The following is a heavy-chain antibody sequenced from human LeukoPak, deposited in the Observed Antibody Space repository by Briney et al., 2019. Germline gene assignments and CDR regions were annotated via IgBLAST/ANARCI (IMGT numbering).Heavy chain of an antibody. CDR3: ARSGSTDFDY. CDR1: GGSVSSGGYS. CDR2: IYHSGRA. D-gene: IGHD5-12*01. Sequence: SETLSLTCAVSGGSVSSGGYSWSWIRQPPGNGLEWIGYIYHSGRASYNPSLKSRVTISLDRSRNHVSLNLTSVTAADTAVYYCARSGSTDFDYWGQGTLVTVSS. V-gene: IGHV4-30-2*01. J-gene: IGHJ4*02.